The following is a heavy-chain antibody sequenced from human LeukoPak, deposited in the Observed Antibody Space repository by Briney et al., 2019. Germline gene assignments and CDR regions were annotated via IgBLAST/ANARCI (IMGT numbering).Heavy chain of an antibody. Sequence: PSETLSLTCTVSGGSISSGDYYWSWIRQPPGKGLEWIGYIYYSGSTYYNPSLKSRVTISVDTSKNQFSLKLSSVTAADTAVYYCAREPTVAVAGASGRFDYWGQGTLVTVSS. D-gene: IGHD6-19*01. CDR3: AREPTVAVAGASGRFDY. CDR1: GGSISSGDYY. J-gene: IGHJ4*02. V-gene: IGHV4-30-4*02. CDR2: IYYSGST.